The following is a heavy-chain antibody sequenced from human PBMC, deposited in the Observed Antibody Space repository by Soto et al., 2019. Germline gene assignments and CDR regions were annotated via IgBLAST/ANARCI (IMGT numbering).Heavy chain of an antibody. J-gene: IGHJ3*02. Sequence: SETLSLTCTVSGGSISSGGYYWSWIRQHPGKGLEWIGYIYYSGSTYSNPSFKSRVTISVDTSKNQFSLKLSSVTAADTAVYYCARDGDNQLVDAFDIWGQGTMVTVSS. CDR2: IYYSGST. V-gene: IGHV4-31*03. CDR1: GGSISSGGYY. D-gene: IGHD1-1*01. CDR3: ARDGDNQLVDAFDI.